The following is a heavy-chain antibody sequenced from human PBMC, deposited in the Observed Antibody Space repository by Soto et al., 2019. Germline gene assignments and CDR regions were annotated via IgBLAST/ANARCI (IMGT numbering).Heavy chain of an antibody. J-gene: IGHJ6*02. V-gene: IGHV4-4*02. CDR1: GGSISSSNW. CDR2: IYHSGST. Sequence: SETLSLTCAASGGSISSSNWWSWVRQPPGKGLEWIGEIYHSGSTNYNPSLKSRVTISADKSKNQFSLKLSSVTAADTAVYYCAREMGSSEDYYGMDVWGQGTTVTVSS. CDR3: AREMGSSEDYYGMDV. D-gene: IGHD6-13*01.